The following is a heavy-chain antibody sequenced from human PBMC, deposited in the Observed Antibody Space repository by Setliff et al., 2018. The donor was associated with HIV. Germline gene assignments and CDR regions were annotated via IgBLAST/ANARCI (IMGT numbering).Heavy chain of an antibody. V-gene: IGHV1-2*02. CDR2: INPNNGGT. J-gene: IGHJ3*02. CDR1: GYTFTGYY. CDR3: ATKAHSGYDDAFDI. D-gene: IGHD5-12*01. Sequence: ASVKVSCKASGYTFTGYYMHWVRQAPGQGLEWMGWINPNNGGTNYAQKFQGRVTMTRDTSISTAYMELSRLSSVDTAVYYCATKAHSGYDDAFDIWGQGTMVTVSS.